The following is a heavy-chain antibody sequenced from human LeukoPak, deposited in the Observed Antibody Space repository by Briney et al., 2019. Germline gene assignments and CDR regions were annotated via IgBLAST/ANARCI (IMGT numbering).Heavy chain of an antibody. V-gene: IGHV5-51*01. CDR2: IYPGDSDT. CDR1: GYSFTSYW. CDR3: ATSVPYDYVWGSYHRFDP. J-gene: IGHJ5*02. Sequence: GESLKISCKGSGYSFTSYWIGWVRQMPGKGLEWMGIIYPGDSDTRYSPSFQGQVTISADKSICTAYLQWSSLKASDTAMYYCATSVPYDYVWGSYHRFDPWGQGTLVTVSS. D-gene: IGHD3-16*01.